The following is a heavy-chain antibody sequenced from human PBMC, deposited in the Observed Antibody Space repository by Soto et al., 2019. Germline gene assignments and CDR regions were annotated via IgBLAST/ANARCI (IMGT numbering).Heavy chain of an antibody. D-gene: IGHD3-16*02. Sequence: PGGSLRLSCAASGFTFSSYNMNWVRQAPGKGLEWVSSISSSSSYIYYADSVKGRFTISRDNSKNTQYLQMNSLRAEDTAVYYWARVKIDLRFIITFGGFIVHHGPFDYWGKGPRATVSS. CDR2: ISSSSSYI. CDR3: ARVKIDLRFIITFGGFIVHHGPFDY. CDR1: GFTFSSYN. V-gene: IGHV3-21*01. J-gene: IGHJ4*02.